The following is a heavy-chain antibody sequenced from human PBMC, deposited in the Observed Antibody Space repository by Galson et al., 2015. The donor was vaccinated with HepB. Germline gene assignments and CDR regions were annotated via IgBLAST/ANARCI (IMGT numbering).Heavy chain of an antibody. D-gene: IGHD2-15*01. CDR3: ARGALVVVVDAIQNNWFDP. CDR1: GYTFSSYS. Sequence: SVKVSCKASGYTFSSYSITWVRQAPGQGLEWMGWINAYNRNTHYARQLQGRVTMTTDTSTSTAYMELKSLRSDDTAVYYCARGALVVVVDAIQNNWFDPWGQGTLVTVSS. V-gene: IGHV1-18*01. J-gene: IGHJ5*02. CDR2: INAYNRNT.